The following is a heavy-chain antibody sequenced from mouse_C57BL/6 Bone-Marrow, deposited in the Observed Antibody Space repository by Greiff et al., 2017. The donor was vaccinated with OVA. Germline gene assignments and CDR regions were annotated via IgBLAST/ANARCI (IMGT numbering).Heavy chain of an antibody. V-gene: IGHV5-6*01. Sequence: EVKLMESGGDLVKPGGSLKLSCAASGFTFSSYGMSWVRQTPDKRLEWVATISSGGSYTYYPDSVKGRFTISRDNAKNTLYLQMSSRKSEDTAMYYCARHDGYPDYWGQGTTLTVSS. CDR3: ARHDGYPDY. D-gene: IGHD2-3*01. CDR1: GFTFSSYG. J-gene: IGHJ2*01. CDR2: ISSGGSYT.